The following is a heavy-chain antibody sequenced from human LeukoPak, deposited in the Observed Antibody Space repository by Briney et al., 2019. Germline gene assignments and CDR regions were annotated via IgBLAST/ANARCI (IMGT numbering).Heavy chain of an antibody. CDR2: IYYIGST. V-gene: IGHV4-59*01. Sequence: SETLSLTCTVSGGSISSYYWSWIRQPPGKGLEWIGYIYYIGSTNYNPSLKSRVTISEDTSKNQFSLKLSSVTAADTAVYYCARVSVTNNWFDPWGQGTLVTVSS. D-gene: IGHD4-17*01. CDR1: GGSISSYY. J-gene: IGHJ5*02. CDR3: ARVSVTNNWFDP.